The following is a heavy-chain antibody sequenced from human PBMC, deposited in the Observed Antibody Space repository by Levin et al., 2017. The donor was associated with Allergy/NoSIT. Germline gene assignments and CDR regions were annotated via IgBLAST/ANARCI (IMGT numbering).Heavy chain of an antibody. CDR1: GFTFDDYA. CDR3: AKDGIRRGVDTAMAFFDY. Sequence: SLKISCAASGFTFDDYAIDWVRQAPGKGLEWVSGISWNSGSIGYADSVKGRFTISRDNAKNSLYLQMNSLRAEDTALYYCAKDGIRRGVDTAMAFFDYWGQGTLVTVSS. D-gene: IGHD5-18*01. J-gene: IGHJ4*02. V-gene: IGHV3-9*01. CDR2: ISWNSGSI.